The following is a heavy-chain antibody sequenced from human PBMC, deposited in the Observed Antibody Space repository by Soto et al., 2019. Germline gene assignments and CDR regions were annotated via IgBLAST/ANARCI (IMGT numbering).Heavy chain of an antibody. CDR2: IYYSGST. D-gene: IGHD6-19*01. J-gene: IGHJ6*02. CDR1: GGSVSSGSYY. V-gene: IGHV4-61*01. Sequence: QVQLQESGPGLVKPSETLSLTCTVSGGSVSSGSYYWSWIRQPPGKGLEWIGYIYYSGSTNYNPSLKSRVTISVDTSKIKFSLTLSSVTAADTAVYYCARGIEGWYQGRYYYGMDVWGQGTTVTVSS. CDR3: ARGIEGWYQGRYYYGMDV.